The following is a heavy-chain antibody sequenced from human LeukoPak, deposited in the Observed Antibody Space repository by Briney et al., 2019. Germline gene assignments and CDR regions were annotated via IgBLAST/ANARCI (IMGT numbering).Heavy chain of an antibody. D-gene: IGHD3-9*01. CDR3: ARDWAKLRYFDWFKPDAFDI. Sequence: GGSLRLSCAASGFTFSSYWMSWIRQAPGKGLEWVANIKQDGSEKYYVDSVKGRFTISRDNAKNSLYLQVNSLRAEDTAVYYCARDWAKLRYFDWFKPDAFDIWGQGTMVTDSS. CDR1: GFTFSSYW. V-gene: IGHV3-7*01. J-gene: IGHJ3*02. CDR2: IKQDGSEK.